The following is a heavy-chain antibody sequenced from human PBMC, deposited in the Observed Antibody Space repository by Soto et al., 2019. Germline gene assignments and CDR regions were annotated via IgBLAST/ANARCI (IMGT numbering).Heavy chain of an antibody. D-gene: IGHD2-2*01. V-gene: IGHV3-30*18. CDR2: ISYDGSNK. CDR3: AKPAYCRSTSCYGGSFDI. J-gene: IGHJ3*02. CDR1: GFTFSSYG. Sequence: GGSLRLSCAASGFTFSSYGMHWVRQAPGKGLEWVAVISYDGSNKYYADSVKGRFTISRDNSKNTLYLQMNSLRAEDTAVYYYAKPAYCRSTSCYGGSFDIWGQGTMVTVSS.